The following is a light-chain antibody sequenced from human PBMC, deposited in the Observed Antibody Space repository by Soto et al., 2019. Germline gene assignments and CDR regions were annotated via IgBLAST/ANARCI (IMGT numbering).Light chain of an antibody. V-gene: IGLV2-14*01. CDR1: SSDVGAYNY. Sequence: QSVLAQPASVSGSLGQSITISCTGTSSDVGAYNYVSWYQQQPGKAPKLMISEVSNRPSGVSNRFSGSKSGNTASLIISGLQHEQEPDSSCCSFNSITTYVFGTGTKVTV. CDR2: EVS. CDR3: CSFNSITTYV. J-gene: IGLJ1*01.